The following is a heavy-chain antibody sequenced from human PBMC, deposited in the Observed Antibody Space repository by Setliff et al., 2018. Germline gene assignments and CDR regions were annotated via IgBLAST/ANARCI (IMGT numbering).Heavy chain of an antibody. J-gene: IGHJ4*02. CDR1: GFTFSNSE. Sequence: GGSLRLSCAASGFTFSNSEMNWVRQAPGKGLEWIAFINRSGSIIYYADSVKGRFTVSRDNSKNTLYLQMNGLRAEDTAIYYCAGDPPGPHLVYTYWGQGALVTVSS. CDR3: AGDPPGPHLVYTY. V-gene: IGHV3-48*03. D-gene: IGHD3-16*01. CDR2: INRSGSII.